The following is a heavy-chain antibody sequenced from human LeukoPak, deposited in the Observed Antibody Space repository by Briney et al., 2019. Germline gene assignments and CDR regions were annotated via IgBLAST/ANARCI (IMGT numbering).Heavy chain of an antibody. D-gene: IGHD6-19*01. J-gene: IGHJ4*02. Sequence: GRSLRLSCAASGFTFSSCGMHWVRQAPGKGLEWVAVIWYDGSNKYYADSVKGRFTISRDNSKNALYLQMNSLRAEDTAVYYCAKTAVAGKDGGRRNYFDYWGQGTLVTVSS. V-gene: IGHV3-33*06. CDR3: AKTAVAGKDGGRRNYFDY. CDR2: IWYDGSNK. CDR1: GFTFSSCG.